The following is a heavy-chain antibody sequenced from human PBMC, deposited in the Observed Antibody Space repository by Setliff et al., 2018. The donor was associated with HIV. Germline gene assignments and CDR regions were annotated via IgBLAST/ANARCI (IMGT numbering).Heavy chain of an antibody. CDR2: IYHSGDT. Sequence: SETLSLTCAVSGYSISSGYYWGWIRQPPGRGLEWIGNIYHSGDTNYNPSLQSRVIISADTSKSQFYLRLSSVTAADTGVYYCARVRGYSSSSRDFYYHNMEVWGKGTTVTVSS. CDR1: GYSISSGYY. CDR3: ARVRGYSSSSRDFYYHNMEV. D-gene: IGHD6-6*01. J-gene: IGHJ6*03. V-gene: IGHV4-38-2*01.